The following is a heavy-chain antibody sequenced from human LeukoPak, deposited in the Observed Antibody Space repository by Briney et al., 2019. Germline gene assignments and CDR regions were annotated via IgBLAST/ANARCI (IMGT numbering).Heavy chain of an antibody. CDR1: GFTFSDYY. J-gene: IGHJ6*02. D-gene: IGHD1-26*01. V-gene: IGHV3-11*01. CDR2: ISSSGSTI. CDR3: ARDLVGATEYYYYGMDV. Sequence: GGSLRLSCAASGFTFSDYYMSWIRQAPGKGLEWVSYISSSGSTIYYADSVKGRFTISRDNAKNSLYLQMNSLRAEDTAVYYCARDLVGATEYYYYGMDVWGQGTTVTVSS.